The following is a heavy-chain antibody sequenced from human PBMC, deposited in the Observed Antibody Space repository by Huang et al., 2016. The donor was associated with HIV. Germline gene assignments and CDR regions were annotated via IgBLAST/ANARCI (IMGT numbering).Heavy chain of an antibody. CDR3: ARAKDTWDAYDI. D-gene: IGHD5-18*01. J-gene: IGHJ3*02. CDR1: GFPFNNHA. Sequence: QVQLVESGGGVVQPGRSLRLSCAASGFPFNNHAMHWVRQAPGKVLDWVAVISSDGSNNDYADSVNGRFTISRDSSKSTLFLHMTSLRTEDTAVYYCARAKDTWDAYDIWGQGTMVIVSS. CDR2: ISSDGSNN. V-gene: IGHV3-30-3*01.